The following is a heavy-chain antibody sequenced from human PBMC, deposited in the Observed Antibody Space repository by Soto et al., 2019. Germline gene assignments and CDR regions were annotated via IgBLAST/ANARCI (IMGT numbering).Heavy chain of an antibody. CDR3: ARLGLGYCSSTSCYNGYYFDY. CDR2: IYYSGST. V-gene: IGHV4-39*01. D-gene: IGHD2-2*02. CDR1: GGSISSSSYY. J-gene: IGHJ4*02. Sequence: SETLSLTCTVSGGSISSSSYYWGWIRQPPGKGLEWIGSIYYSGSTYYNPSLKSRVTISVDTSKNQFSLKLSSVTAADTAVYYCARLGLGYCSSTSCYNGYYFDYWGQGTLVTVSS.